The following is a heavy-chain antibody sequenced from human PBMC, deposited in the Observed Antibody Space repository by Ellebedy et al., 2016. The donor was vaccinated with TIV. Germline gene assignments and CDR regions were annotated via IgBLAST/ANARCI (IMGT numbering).Heavy chain of an antibody. Sequence: AASVKVSCKASGYTFTAYYIHWVRQAPGHGLEWMGWISPNRAATNYAQKFQGRVAMTRYTSTRTVYMDLRRLRSDDTAVYFCATTTVVHHTALDIWGQGTTVTVSS. CDR1: GYTFTAYY. CDR2: ISPNRAAT. V-gene: IGHV1-2*02. D-gene: IGHD4-17*01. CDR3: ATTTVVHHTALDI. J-gene: IGHJ3*02.